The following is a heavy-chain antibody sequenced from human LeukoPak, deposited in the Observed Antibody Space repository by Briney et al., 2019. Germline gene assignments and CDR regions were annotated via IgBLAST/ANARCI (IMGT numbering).Heavy chain of an antibody. CDR1: GYTFTSYD. D-gene: IGHD6-19*01. V-gene: IGHV1-8*01. Sequence: ASVKVSCMASGYTFTSYDINWVRQATGPGLEWMGWMNPNSGNTGYAQKFQGRVTMTRNTSISTAYMELSSLRSEDTAVYYCARWAGYSSGWTRLGNDYWGQGTLVTVSS. J-gene: IGHJ4*02. CDR3: ARWAGYSSGWTRLGNDY. CDR2: MNPNSGNT.